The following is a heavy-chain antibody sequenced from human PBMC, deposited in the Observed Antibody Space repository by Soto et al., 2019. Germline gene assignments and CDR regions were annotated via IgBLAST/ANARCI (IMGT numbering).Heavy chain of an antibody. Sequence: EVQLLESGGGLVQPGGSLRLSWAASGFTFSSNAMIWVRQAPGKGLEWVSVISGGGGSTYYTDSVKGRFTISRDNSKNTLYLLMNSLRAEDTAVYYCAKVTSGFWGQGTLFTVSS. CDR2: ISGGGGST. D-gene: IGHD2-21*02. J-gene: IGHJ4*02. CDR3: AKVTSGF. CDR1: GFTFSSNA. V-gene: IGHV3-23*01.